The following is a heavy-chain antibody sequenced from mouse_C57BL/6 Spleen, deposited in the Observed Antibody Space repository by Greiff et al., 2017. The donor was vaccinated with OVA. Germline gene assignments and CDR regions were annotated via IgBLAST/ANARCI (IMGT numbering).Heavy chain of an antibody. J-gene: IGHJ2*01. V-gene: IGHV1-26*01. CDR1: GYTFTDYY. CDR3: ARATTVVVPDY. CDR2: INPNNGGT. D-gene: IGHD1-1*01. Sequence: VQLQQSGPELVKPGASVKISCKASGYTFTDYYMNWVKQSHGKSLEWIGDINPNNGGTSYNQKFKGKATLPVDKSSSTAYMELRSLTSEDSAVYYCARATTVVVPDYWGQGTTLTVSS.